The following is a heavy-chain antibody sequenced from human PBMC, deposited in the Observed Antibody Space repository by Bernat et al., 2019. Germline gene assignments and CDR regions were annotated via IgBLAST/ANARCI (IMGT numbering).Heavy chain of an antibody. CDR2: FYLSEST. Sequence: QVQLQESGPGLVKPSDTLSLSCVVSGFSITSGYSWGWVRQPPGKGLEWIASFYLSESTYYNAALKSRVTISVDKSKNLFSLKMDSVTAADTAIYYRARMKPLGRTVDYFQYWGQGTLVTVPS. V-gene: IGHV4-38-2*01. CDR1: GFSITSGYS. CDR3: ARMKPLGRTVDYFQY. D-gene: IGHD4-11*01. J-gene: IGHJ4*02.